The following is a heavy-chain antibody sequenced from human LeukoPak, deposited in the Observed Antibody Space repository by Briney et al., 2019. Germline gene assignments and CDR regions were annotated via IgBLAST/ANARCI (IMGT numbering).Heavy chain of an antibody. J-gene: IGHJ4*02. V-gene: IGHV3-48*01. Sequence: LEWVSYMTGTSYIIKYAASVKGRFTVSRDNAKNSLYLQMNSLRAEDTAVYHCTTSSGYLNYWGQGTLVTVSS. D-gene: IGHD3-22*01. CDR3: TTSSGYLNY. CDR2: MTGTSYII.